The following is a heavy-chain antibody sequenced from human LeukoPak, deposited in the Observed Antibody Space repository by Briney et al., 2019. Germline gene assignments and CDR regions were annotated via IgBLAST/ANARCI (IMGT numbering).Heavy chain of an antibody. D-gene: IGHD6-13*01. CDR3: TRGLGNAFYSSWFDY. J-gene: IGHJ4*02. Sequence: GASVKVSCKASGYTLTNYDINCVRQATGQGLEWIGWMNPKSGNTVYAQSFRGRVTMTRNTYISTAYMELSSLRSEDTAVYYCTRGLGNAFYSSWFDYWGQGALVTVSS. CDR2: MNPKSGNT. CDR1: GYTLTNYD. V-gene: IGHV1-8*01.